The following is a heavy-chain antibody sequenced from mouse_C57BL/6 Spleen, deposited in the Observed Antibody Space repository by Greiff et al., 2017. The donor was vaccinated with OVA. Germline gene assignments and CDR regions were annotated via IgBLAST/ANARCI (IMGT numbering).Heavy chain of an antibody. CDR2: IDPNSGGT. CDR1: GYTFTSYW. Sequence: VQLQQPGAELVKPGASVKLSCKASGYTFTSYWMHWVKQRPGRGLEWIGRIDPNSGGTKYNEKFESKATLTVDKPSSTAYMQLSSLTSEDSAVYYCARGFITTVVAGNFDYWGQGTTLTVSS. V-gene: IGHV1-72*01. D-gene: IGHD1-1*01. CDR3: ARGFITTVVAGNFDY. J-gene: IGHJ2*01.